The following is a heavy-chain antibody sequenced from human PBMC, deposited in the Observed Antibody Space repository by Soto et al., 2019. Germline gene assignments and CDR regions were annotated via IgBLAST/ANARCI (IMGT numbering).Heavy chain of an antibody. CDR3: AGVIVGANYYFDY. Sequence: SETLSLTCTVSGGSISSGGYYWSWIRQHPGKGLEWIGYIYYSGSTYYNPSLKSRVTISVDTSKNQFSLKLSSVTAADTAVYYCAGVIVGANYYFDYWGQGTLVTVSS. CDR2: IYYSGST. CDR1: GGSISSGGYY. J-gene: IGHJ4*02. V-gene: IGHV4-31*03. D-gene: IGHD1-26*01.